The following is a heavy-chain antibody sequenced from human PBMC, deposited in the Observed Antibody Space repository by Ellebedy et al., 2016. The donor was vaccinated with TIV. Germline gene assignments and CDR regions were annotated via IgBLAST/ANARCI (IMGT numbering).Heavy chain of an antibody. Sequence: AASVKVSCKASGDTSATSGFSWMRQAPGQGLEWMGWISAYSDKTNYAQKFQGRVTLTTDTSTVTAHMELRSLTSDDTAVYYCARGRYSGYDYSDYWGQGTLVTVSS. CDR1: GDTSATSG. J-gene: IGHJ4*02. V-gene: IGHV1-18*04. CDR2: ISAYSDKT. CDR3: ARGRYSGYDYSDY. D-gene: IGHD5-12*01.